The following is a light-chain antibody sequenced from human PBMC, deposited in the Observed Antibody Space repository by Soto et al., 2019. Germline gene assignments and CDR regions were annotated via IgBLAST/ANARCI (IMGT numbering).Light chain of an antibody. CDR2: DAS. CDR1: LTVTNNY. J-gene: IGKJ1*01. V-gene: IGKV3D-20*02. CDR3: QHRRNWPTTWA. Sequence: LTRAPDTLSLCPGEIATLCCMASLTVTNNYLAWYQQKAGQAPTLLIDDASNRATGIPARFSGSGSGTDFTLTISSLEPEDFAVYYCQHRRNWPTTWAFGLGTKVDIK.